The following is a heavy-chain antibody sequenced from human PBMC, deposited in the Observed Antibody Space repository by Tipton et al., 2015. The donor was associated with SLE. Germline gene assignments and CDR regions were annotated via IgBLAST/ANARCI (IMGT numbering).Heavy chain of an antibody. D-gene: IGHD4/OR15-4a*01. J-gene: IGHJ4*02. V-gene: IGHV3-7*01. CDR3: ARGGGRGYGV. Sequence: SLRLSCAASGFNFPYYAMSWVRQAPGKGLEWVANIKQDGSEKYYVDSVKGRFTISRDNAKNSLYLQMNSLRPEDTAVYYCARGGGRGYGVWGQGTLVTVSS. CDR2: IKQDGSEK. CDR1: GFNFPYYA.